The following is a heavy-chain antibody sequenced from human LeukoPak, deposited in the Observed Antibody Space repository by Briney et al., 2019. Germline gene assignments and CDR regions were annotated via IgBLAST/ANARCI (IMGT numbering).Heavy chain of an antibody. V-gene: IGHV4-31*03. CDR1: GGSISSGDYY. J-gene: IGHJ3*02. D-gene: IGHD6-19*01. Sequence: SETLSLTCTVSGGSISSGDYYWSWIRQHPGKGLEWIGYIYYSGSTYYNPSLKSRVTISVDTSKNHFSLKLSSVTAADTAVFFCARLAAGIAVAVHPFDTWGQGTLVTVSS. CDR2: IYYSGST. CDR3: ARLAAGIAVAVHPFDT.